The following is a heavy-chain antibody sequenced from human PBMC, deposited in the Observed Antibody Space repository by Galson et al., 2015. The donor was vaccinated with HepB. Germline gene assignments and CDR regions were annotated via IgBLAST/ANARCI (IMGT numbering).Heavy chain of an antibody. D-gene: IGHD6-19*01. CDR2: INAGNGNT. CDR3: ARDRNRSGWFPDWYFDL. V-gene: IGHV1-3*01. Sequence: QSGAEVKKPGESLKISCKASGYTFTSYAMHWVRQAPGQRLEWMGWINAGNGNTKYSQKFQGRVTITRDTSASTAYMELSSLRSEDTAVYYCARDRNRSGWFPDWYFDLWGRGTLVTVSS. J-gene: IGHJ2*01. CDR1: GYTFTSYA.